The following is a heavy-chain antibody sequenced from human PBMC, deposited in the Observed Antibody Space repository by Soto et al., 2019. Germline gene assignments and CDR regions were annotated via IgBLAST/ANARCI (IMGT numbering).Heavy chain of an antibody. CDR1: GYTFTSYG. J-gene: IGHJ5*02. V-gene: IGHV1-3*01. CDR3: LRRHVSATGIDWFDP. Sequence: ASVKVSCMASGYTFTSYGIHWVRQAPGQWLEWMGWINAANGDTKYSPKFQGRVTITRDTSASTAYMELSSLRSEDTAVYYCLRRHVSATGIDWFDPWGQGTLVTVSS. CDR2: INAANGDT. D-gene: IGHD6-13*01.